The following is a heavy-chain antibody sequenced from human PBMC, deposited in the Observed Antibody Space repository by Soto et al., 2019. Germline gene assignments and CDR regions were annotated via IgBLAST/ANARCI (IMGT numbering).Heavy chain of an antibody. J-gene: IGHJ4*02. CDR2: IXXXGXXX. V-gene: IGHV3-74*01. CDR1: GFTFANHW. CDR3: ATAEVDY. Sequence: GGSLRLSCAVSGFTFANHWMHWVRQAPGKGLXXFSXIXXXGXXXXYAESVKGRCTVSRDNAKNTLYLQMNRLRAEDTAVYYCATAEVDYWGPGTLVTVSS.